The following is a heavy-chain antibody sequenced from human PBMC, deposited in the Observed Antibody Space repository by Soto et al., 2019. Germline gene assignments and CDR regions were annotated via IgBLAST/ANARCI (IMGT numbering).Heavy chain of an antibody. CDR1: GYTFTSYY. CDR2: INPSGGST. Sequence: GASVKVSCKASGYTFTSYYMHWVRQAPGQGLEWMGIINPSGGSTSYAQKFQGRVTMTRDTSTSTVYMELSSLRSEDTAVYYCARVSYMDYDSSGSTFDYWGQGTLVAVSS. CDR3: ARVSYMDYDSSGSTFDY. V-gene: IGHV1-46*03. J-gene: IGHJ4*02. D-gene: IGHD3-22*01.